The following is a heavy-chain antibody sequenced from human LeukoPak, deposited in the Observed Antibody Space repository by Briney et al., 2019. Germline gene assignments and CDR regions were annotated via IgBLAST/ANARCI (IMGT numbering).Heavy chain of an antibody. V-gene: IGHV4-59*11. CDR3: ARDPGDTDWYNFDF. CDR1: GGSLSGHF. D-gene: IGHD3-9*01. Sequence: PSETLSLTCTVSGGSLSGHFWSWFRRPPGKGLENIEYIHSSGSTNYNPSYKSRVTVSPEMSKNQFSLSLSSVTAADTAVYYCARDPGDTDWYNFDFWGQGILVTVSS. J-gene: IGHJ4*02. CDR2: IHSSGST.